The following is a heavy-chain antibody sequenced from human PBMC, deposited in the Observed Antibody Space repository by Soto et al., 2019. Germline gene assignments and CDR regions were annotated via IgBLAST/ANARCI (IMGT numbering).Heavy chain of an antibody. CDR2: IDPSDSYT. D-gene: IGHD6-13*01. CDR3: ARLRLGIAAASIEVGYYYYYGMDV. Sequence: PGESLKISCKGSGYSFTSYWISWVRQMPGKGLEWMGRIDPSDSYTNYSPSFQGHVTISADKSISTAYLQWSSLKASDTAMYYCARLRLGIAAASIEVGYYYYYGMDVWGQGTTVTVSS. J-gene: IGHJ6*02. CDR1: GYSFTSYW. V-gene: IGHV5-10-1*01.